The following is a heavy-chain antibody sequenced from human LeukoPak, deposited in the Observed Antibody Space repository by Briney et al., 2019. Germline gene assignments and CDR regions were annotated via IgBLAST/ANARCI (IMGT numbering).Heavy chain of an antibody. CDR2: IGHDGGT. CDR1: GGPFDGYY. Sequence: SETLSLTCAVYGGPFDGYYWTLVRQTPGKGLEWIGEIGHDGGTNYNPSLRSRVTISIDTSKKQFSLKLSSVTAADTAVYYCARVPATVSRPCDSWGQGTLVAVSS. CDR3: ARVPATVSRPCDS. J-gene: IGHJ4*02. V-gene: IGHV4-34*01. D-gene: IGHD2-15*01.